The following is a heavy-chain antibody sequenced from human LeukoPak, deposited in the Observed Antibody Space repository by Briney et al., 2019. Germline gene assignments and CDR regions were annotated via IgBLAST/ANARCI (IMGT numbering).Heavy chain of an antibody. CDR3: ARAGYTISSYRFDY. D-gene: IGHD3-16*02. Sequence: SETLSLTCSVSGGSINSYWWSWIRQPAGKGLEFIGRIYPTGMTNYNPSLKSRVSMSVETSKNQFSLELRSVTAADTAVYFCARAGYTISSYRFDYWGQGALVTVSS. V-gene: IGHV4-4*07. CDR1: GGSINSYW. CDR2: IYPTGMT. J-gene: IGHJ4*02.